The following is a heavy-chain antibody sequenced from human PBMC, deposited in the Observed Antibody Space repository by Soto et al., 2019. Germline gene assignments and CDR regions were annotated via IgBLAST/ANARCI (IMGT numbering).Heavy chain of an antibody. CDR3: ARYGYSSSGWSYSYYYTAV. D-gene: IGHD6-19*01. V-gene: IGHV1-8*01. CDR1: GYTFTSYD. CDR2: MNPNSGNT. Sequence: ASVKGSCKASGYTFTSYDINWVRQATGQGLEWMGWMNPNSGNTGYAQKFQGRVTMTRNTSISTAYMELSSLRSEDTAVYYCARYGYSSSGWSYSYYYTAVWRKGTTVTVSS. J-gene: IGHJ6*03.